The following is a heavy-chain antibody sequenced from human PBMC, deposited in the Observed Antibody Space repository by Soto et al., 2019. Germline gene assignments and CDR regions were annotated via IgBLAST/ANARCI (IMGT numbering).Heavy chain of an antibody. Sequence: EVQLVESGGGLVQPGGSLRLSCAASGFTSSSYWMTWVRQAPGKGLEWVANINYDGSEKNYVDSVKGRFTISRDNAKNSLWLQMNSLGVDDTAVYYCARRGFYYPHMDVWGKGTTVTVSS. CDR2: INYDGSEK. CDR3: ARRGFYYPHMDV. V-gene: IGHV3-7*01. D-gene: IGHD3-10*01. CDR1: GFTSSSYW. J-gene: IGHJ6*03.